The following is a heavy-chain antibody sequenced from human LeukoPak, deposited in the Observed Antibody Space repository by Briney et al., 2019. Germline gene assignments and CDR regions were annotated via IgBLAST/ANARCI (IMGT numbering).Heavy chain of an antibody. CDR1: GFSFSTYT. V-gene: IGHV3-21*01. J-gene: IGHJ4*02. Sequence: GGSLSLSCAASGFSFSTYTMNWVRQATGKGLEWVSSITASNTDINYADSVKGRFTISRDNAKNTLYLQKNSLRAEDTAVYYCARGQNALYCSRTTCYWGYFDYLGQGTLVTVSS. CDR2: ITASNTDI. CDR3: ARGQNALYCSRTTCYWGYFDY. D-gene: IGHD2-2*01.